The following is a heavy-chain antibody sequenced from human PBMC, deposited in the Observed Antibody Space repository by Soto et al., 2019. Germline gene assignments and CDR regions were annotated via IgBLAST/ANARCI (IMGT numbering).Heavy chain of an antibody. Sequence: SVKVSCKTSGYSFTSYSISWVRQAPGQGLEWMGRIIPILGIANYAQKFQGRVTITADKSTSTAYMELSSLRSEDTAVYYCARGIVVVPAAIVDYGMDVWGQGTLVTVSS. V-gene: IGHV1-69*02. J-gene: IGHJ6*02. CDR1: GYSFTSYS. CDR3: ARGIVVVPAAIVDYGMDV. D-gene: IGHD2-2*01. CDR2: IIPILGIA.